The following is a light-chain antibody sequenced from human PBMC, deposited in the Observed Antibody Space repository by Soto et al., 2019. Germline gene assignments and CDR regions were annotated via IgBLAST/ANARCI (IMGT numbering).Light chain of an antibody. CDR3: QQYGSSPWT. J-gene: IGKJ1*01. V-gene: IGKV3-20*01. CDR1: QSVGSG. Sequence: EIVMTQSPATLSVSPGERATLSCRASQSVGSGLSWYQQKPGQAPRVLIYDASSRATGIPDRFSGSGSGTDFTLTISRLEPEDFAVYYCQQYGSSPWTFGQGTKVDIK. CDR2: DAS.